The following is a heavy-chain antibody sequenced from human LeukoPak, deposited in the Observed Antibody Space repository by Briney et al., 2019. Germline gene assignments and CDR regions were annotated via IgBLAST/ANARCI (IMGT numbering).Heavy chain of an antibody. CDR3: AKLLVDLSPGGNYVFDL. Sequence: PGGSLRLSCAASGSTFSEYAMNWVRQAPGKGLEWLSGVTARGTVRYYADSVRGRFFASRDNSKSTLYLQMGSLRAEDTAFYYCAKLLVDLSPGGNYVFDLWGPGTLVTVSS. D-gene: IGHD4-23*01. J-gene: IGHJ4*02. V-gene: IGHV3-23*01. CDR2: VTARGTVR. CDR1: GSTFSEYA.